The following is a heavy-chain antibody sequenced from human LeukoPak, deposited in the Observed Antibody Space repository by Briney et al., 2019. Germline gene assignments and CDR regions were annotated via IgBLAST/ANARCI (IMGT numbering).Heavy chain of an antibody. CDR3: ARGTEGWALYFDY. CDR2: INHSGST. J-gene: IGHJ4*02. V-gene: IGHV4-34*01. CDR1: GGSFSGYY. Sequence: SETLSLTCAVYGGSFSGYYWSWIRQPPGKGLEWIGEINHSGSTNYNPSLKSRVTISVDTSKNQFSLKLSSVTAADTAVYYCARGTEGWALYFDYWGQGTLVTVSS. D-gene: IGHD1-14*01.